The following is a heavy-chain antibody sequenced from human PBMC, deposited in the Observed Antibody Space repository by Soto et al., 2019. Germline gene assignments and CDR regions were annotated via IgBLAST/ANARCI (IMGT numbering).Heavy chain of an antibody. V-gene: IGHV4-59*01. J-gene: IGHJ4*02. CDR1: GGSIANFH. CDR2: VYFSGST. Sequence: PAETLSLTCTVSGGSIANFHCSLIRQPPWKGLEWIGYVYFSGSTKYNPSFKSRVTMSIDTSKNEFSLRLISVTAADSAAYFCAAYDSEGYFDYWGQGALVTVSS. CDR3: AAYDSEGYFDY. D-gene: IGHD3-22*01.